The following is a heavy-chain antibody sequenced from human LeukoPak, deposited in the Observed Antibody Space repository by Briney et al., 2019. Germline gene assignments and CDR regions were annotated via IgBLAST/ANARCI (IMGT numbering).Heavy chain of an antibody. V-gene: IGHV4-59*08. J-gene: IGHJ4*02. D-gene: IGHD1-26*01. CDR2: IYYSGST. CDR1: GGSISSYY. Sequence: SETLSLTCTVSGGSISSYYWSWIRQPPGKGLEWIGYIYYSGSTNYNPSLKSRVTISVDTSKNQFSLKLSSVTAADTAVYYCARHVRVGATRAFDYWGQGTLVTVSS. CDR3: ARHVRVGATRAFDY.